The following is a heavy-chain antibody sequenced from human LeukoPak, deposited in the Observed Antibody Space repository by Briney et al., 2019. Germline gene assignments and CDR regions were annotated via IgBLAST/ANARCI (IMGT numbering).Heavy chain of an antibody. CDR1: GFTFSSYE. J-gene: IGHJ3*02. V-gene: IGHV3-48*03. Sequence: QTGGSLRLSCAASGFTFSSYEMNWVRQAPGKGLEWVSYISSSGSTIYYADSVKGRFTISRDNAKNSLYLQMNSLRAEDTAVYYCARVAVMVYASFAFDIWGQGTMVTVSS. CDR3: ARVAVMVYASFAFDI. D-gene: IGHD2-8*01. CDR2: ISSSGSTI.